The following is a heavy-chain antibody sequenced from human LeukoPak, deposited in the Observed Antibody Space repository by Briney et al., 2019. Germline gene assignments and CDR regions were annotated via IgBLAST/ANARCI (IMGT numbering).Heavy chain of an antibody. D-gene: IGHD6-13*01. CDR2: ISGSGGST. V-gene: IGHV3-23*01. CDR3: ARVAAAGTYYFDY. Sequence: GGSLRLSCAASGFTFSSYAMSWVRQAPGKWLEWVSAISGSGGSTYYADSVKGRFTISRDNSKNTLYLQMNSLRAEDTAVYYCARVAAAGTYYFDYWGQGTLVTVSS. CDR1: GFTFSSYA. J-gene: IGHJ4*02.